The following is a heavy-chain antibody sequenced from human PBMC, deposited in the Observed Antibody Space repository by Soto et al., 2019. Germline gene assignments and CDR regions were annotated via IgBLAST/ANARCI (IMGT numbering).Heavy chain of an antibody. CDR2: IYHSGST. CDR3: ARVTSYYDFWSGYYTSRWFDP. CDR1: GGSISSSNW. D-gene: IGHD3-3*01. V-gene: IGHV4-4*02. J-gene: IGHJ5*02. Sequence: SETLSLTCAVSGGSISSSNWWSWVRQPPGKGLEWIGEIYHSGSTNYNPSLKSRVTISVDKSKNQFSLKLSSVTAADTAVYYCARVTSYYDFWSGYYTSRWFDPWGQGTLVT.